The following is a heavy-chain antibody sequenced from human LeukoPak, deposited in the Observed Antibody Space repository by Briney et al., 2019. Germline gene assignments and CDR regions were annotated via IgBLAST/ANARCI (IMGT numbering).Heavy chain of an antibody. CDR1: GFTFSDYA. J-gene: IGHJ4*02. CDR2: IRGRGFST. CDR3: AKMYSTTYSGGGYFDY. V-gene: IGHV3-23*01. Sequence: QSGGSLRLSCAASGFTFSDYAMNWVRQAPGKGLEGVSAIRGRGFSTYYADSVKGRFTISRDNSKNTLYLQMSYLSAEDTAVYYCAKMYSTTYSGGGYFDYWGQGTLVTVSS. D-gene: IGHD2-2*01.